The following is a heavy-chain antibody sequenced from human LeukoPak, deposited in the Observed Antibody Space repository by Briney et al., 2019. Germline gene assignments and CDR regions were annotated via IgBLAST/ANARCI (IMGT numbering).Heavy chain of an antibody. V-gene: IGHV4-34*01. J-gene: IGHJ4*02. CDR1: GGSFSGYY. D-gene: IGHD6-6*01. CDR3: ARGLGSSGAAYSSSYFDS. Sequence: PSETLSLTCAAYGGSFSGYYWSWIRQPPGKGLEWMGEINHSGSTNYNPSLKSRVTISVDTSKNQFSLKLSSVTGADTAVYYFARGLGSSGAAYSSSYFDSWGQGTLVTVSS. CDR2: INHSGST.